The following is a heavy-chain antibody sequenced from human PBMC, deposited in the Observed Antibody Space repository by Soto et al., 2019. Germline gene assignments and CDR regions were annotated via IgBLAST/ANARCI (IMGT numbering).Heavy chain of an antibody. V-gene: IGHV3-66*01. D-gene: IGHD3-22*01. CDR1: GFTVSSNY. J-gene: IGHJ4*02. CDR2: IYSGGST. CDR3: ARDTWNYYDSSGYPDY. Sequence: PGGSLRLSCAASGFTVSSNYMSWVRQAPGKGLEWVSVIYSGGSTYYADSVKGRFTISRDNSKNTLYLQMNSLRAEDTAVYYCARDTWNYYDSSGYPDYWGQGTLVTVSS.